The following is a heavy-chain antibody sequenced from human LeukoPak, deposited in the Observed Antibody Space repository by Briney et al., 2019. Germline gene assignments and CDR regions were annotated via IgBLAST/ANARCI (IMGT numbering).Heavy chain of an antibody. Sequence: GASVKVSCKASGYTFTGYYMHWVRQAPGQELEWMGWINPNSGGTNYAQKFQGRVTMTRDTSISTAYMELSRLRSDDTAVYYCARALNYYGSGSYSAGDYWGQGTLVTVSS. V-gene: IGHV1-2*02. CDR2: INPNSGGT. CDR1: GYTFTGYY. J-gene: IGHJ4*02. CDR3: ARALNYYGSGSYSAGDY. D-gene: IGHD3-10*01.